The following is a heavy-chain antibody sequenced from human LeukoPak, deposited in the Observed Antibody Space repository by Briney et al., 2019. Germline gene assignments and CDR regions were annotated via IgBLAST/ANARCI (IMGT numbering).Heavy chain of an antibody. J-gene: IGHJ3*02. Sequence: SETLSLTCTVSGDSISSYYWSWIRQPAGKGLEWIGHIYTSGSTNYNPSLKSRVTMSVDTSKNQFSLKLSFVTAADTAVYYCARSGDYYDSSGYYSGAFDIWGQGTMVTVSA. CDR3: ARSGDYYDSSGYYSGAFDI. V-gene: IGHV4-4*07. CDR1: GDSISSYY. D-gene: IGHD3-22*01. CDR2: IYTSGST.